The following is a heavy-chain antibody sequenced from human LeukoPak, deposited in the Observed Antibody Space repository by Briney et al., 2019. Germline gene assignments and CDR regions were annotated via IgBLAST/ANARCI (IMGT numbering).Heavy chain of an antibody. Sequence: PRGSLRLSCAASGFTFNSFAMNWVRQAPGKGLEWVSSISSSGSTIYYADSVKGRFTISRDNAKNSLYLQMNSLRAEDTAVYYCAELGITMIGGVWGKGTTVTISS. J-gene: IGHJ6*04. CDR2: ISSSGSTI. CDR3: AELGITMIGGV. V-gene: IGHV3-48*03. D-gene: IGHD3-10*02. CDR1: GFTFNSFA.